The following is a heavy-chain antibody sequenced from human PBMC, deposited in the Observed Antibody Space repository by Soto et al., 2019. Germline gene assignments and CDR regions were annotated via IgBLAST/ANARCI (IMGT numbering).Heavy chain of an antibody. CDR2: ISAYNGNT. Sequence: ASVKVSCTASGYTFTSYGISWVRQAPGQGLEWMGWISAYNGNTNYAQKLQGRVTMTTDTSTSTAYMELRSLRSDDTAAYYCARDPRYGSGSYHWGQGTLVTVSS. V-gene: IGHV1-18*01. CDR1: GYTFTSYG. J-gene: IGHJ4*02. CDR3: ARDPRYGSGSYH. D-gene: IGHD3-10*01.